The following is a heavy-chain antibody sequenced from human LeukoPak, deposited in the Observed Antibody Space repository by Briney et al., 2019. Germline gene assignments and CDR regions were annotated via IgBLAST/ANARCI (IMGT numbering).Heavy chain of an antibody. D-gene: IGHD2-15*01. CDR1: GFTFSRNA. CDR3: GLGYCRGGSCYHIDY. Sequence: GGSLRLSCSASGFTFSRNAMHWVRQAPGKGLAYVSAIDSNGGSTYHADSVNGRFTISRDNSKNTLYLQMSSLRAEDTAVYYCGLGYCRGGSCYHIDYWGQGTLVTVSS. CDR2: IDSNGGST. V-gene: IGHV3-64D*06. J-gene: IGHJ4*02.